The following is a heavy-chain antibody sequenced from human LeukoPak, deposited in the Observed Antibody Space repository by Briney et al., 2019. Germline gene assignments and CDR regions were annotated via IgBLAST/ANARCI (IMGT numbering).Heavy chain of an antibody. V-gene: IGHV3-21*01. J-gene: IGHJ4*02. Sequence: GGSLTLSCAPYALTLNNYSINWVRQPPGEGLEWDSSIHGNSSFFSYARSVTGRFTLSRDSAENSLYLQMNSLRAEDTAVYYCSRDSFTAEHRVEIYDYWGQGTLVTVSS. CDR2: IHGNSSFF. CDR3: SRDSFTAEHRVEIYDY. D-gene: IGHD1/OR15-1a*01. CDR1: ALTLNNYS.